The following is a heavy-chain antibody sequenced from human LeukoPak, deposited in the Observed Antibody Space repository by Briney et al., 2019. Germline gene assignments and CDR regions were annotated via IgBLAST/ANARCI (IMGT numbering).Heavy chain of an antibody. CDR3: PTDFFQGGSDY. J-gene: IGHJ4*02. CDR1: GFTFSSAW. D-gene: IGHD3-10*01. Sequence: NPGGSLRLSCVASGFTFSSAWMNWVRQAPEKGLEWVGRIKSKTYGATTDYAAPVKGRLSISRNDSKNILYLQMNGLKAEDTAIYCCPTDFFQGGSDYWGQGTLVTASS. V-gene: IGHV3-15*01. CDR2: IKSKTYGATT.